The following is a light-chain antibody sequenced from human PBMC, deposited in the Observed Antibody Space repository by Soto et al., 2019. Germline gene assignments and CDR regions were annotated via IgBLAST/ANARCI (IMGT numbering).Light chain of an antibody. Sequence: ERVMTQSPDTLSVSPGERATLSCRASQSVSSNFAWYQQKPGQAPRHLIYGASTRATGITARFSGSGSGTEFTLTISSLQSEDFAVYYCQQYNNWPYTCGQGTKLEIK. J-gene: IGKJ2*01. CDR1: QSVSSN. CDR2: GAS. CDR3: QQYNNWPYT. V-gene: IGKV3-15*01.